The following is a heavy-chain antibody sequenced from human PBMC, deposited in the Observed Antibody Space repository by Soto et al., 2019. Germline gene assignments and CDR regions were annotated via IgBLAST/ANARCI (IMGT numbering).Heavy chain of an antibody. J-gene: IGHJ4*02. Sequence: QVQLQESGPRLVSPSQTLSLTCTVSGGSISSAAYCWSWIRQSPDKGLEWIGHIYDGGTTYSSPSLQGRVTTSADTSETQFSLKLSSVSDADTAVYYCASGPSGDKIDYWGQGIQVTVSS. CDR3: ASGPSGDKIDY. CDR1: GGSISSAAYC. D-gene: IGHD7-27*01. CDR2: IYDGGTT. V-gene: IGHV4-30-4*01.